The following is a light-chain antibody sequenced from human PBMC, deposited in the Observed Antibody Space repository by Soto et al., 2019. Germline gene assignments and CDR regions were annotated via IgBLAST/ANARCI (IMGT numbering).Light chain of an antibody. CDR1: RSISSW. CDR3: QQYNRYS. Sequence: IDMTQSPSSLAASLGDRVTIPCRASRSISSWLAWYQQEPGTAPKXLIXHASNLQSGVPSRFSGSESGTESTLTIRSLQANACAAYYCQQYNRYSFGQGTKVDIK. J-gene: IGKJ1*01. CDR2: HAS. V-gene: IGKV1-5*01.